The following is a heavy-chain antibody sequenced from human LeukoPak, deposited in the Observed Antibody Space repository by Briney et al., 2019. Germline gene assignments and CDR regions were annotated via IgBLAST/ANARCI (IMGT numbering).Heavy chain of an antibody. CDR2: ISSSGSTI. J-gene: IGHJ5*02. D-gene: IGHD2-2*01. CDR1: GFTFSTYV. Sequence: GGSLRLSCSVSGFTFSTYVMHWVRQAPGKGLEWVSYISSSGSTIYYADSVKGRFTISRDNAKNSLYLQMNSLRAEDTAVYYCARVWEPAAPFDPWGQGTLVTVSS. V-gene: IGHV3-48*04. CDR3: ARVWEPAAPFDP.